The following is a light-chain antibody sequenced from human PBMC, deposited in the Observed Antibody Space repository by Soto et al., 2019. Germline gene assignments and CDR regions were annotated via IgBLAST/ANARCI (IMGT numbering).Light chain of an antibody. CDR3: SSYTSSNTYV. CDR2: DVN. Sequence: QAVVTQPPSVSGSPGQSVAISCTGTSSDIGSSNGVSWYQQPPGTAPKLMIYDVNNRPSGVPDRFSGSKSGNTASLTISGLQAEDEADYYCSSYTSSNTYVFGTGTKVTVL. V-gene: IGLV2-18*02. J-gene: IGLJ1*01. CDR1: SSDIGSSNG.